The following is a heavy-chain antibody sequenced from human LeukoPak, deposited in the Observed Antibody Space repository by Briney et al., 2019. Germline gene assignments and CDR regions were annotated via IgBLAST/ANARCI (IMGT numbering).Heavy chain of an antibody. D-gene: IGHD5-24*01. CDR3: ASPQGPRDGYNAHY. J-gene: IGHJ4*02. CDR1: GYTFTSYD. CDR2: MNPNSGST. V-gene: IGHV1-8*01. Sequence: GASVKVSCKASGYTFTSYDINWVRQATGQGLEWMGWMNPNSGSTSYAQKFQGRVTMTRDTSTSTVYMELSSLRSEDTAVYYCASPQGPRDGYNAHYWGQGTLVTVSS.